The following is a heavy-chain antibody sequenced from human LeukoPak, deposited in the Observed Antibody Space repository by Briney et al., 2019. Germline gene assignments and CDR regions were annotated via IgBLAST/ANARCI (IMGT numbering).Heavy chain of an antibody. J-gene: IGHJ3*02. D-gene: IGHD6-13*01. CDR2: ISSSSSYI. CDR3: ARDQGGIAAADDAFDI. CDR1: GFTFSSYS. Sequence: GGSLRLSCAASGFTFSSYSMNWVRQAPGKGLEWVSSISSSSSYIYYADSVKGRFTISRDNAKNSLYLQMNSLRAEDTAVYYCARDQGGIAAADDAFDIWGQGTMVTVSS. V-gene: IGHV3-21*01.